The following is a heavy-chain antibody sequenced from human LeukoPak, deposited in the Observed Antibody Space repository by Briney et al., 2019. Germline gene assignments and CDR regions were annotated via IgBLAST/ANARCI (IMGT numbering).Heavy chain of an antibody. CDR2: INPDSGGT. CDR3: ASVTLKNLGFEC. Sequence: ASVKVSCKASGYIFTNYYMHCVRQAPGQGLEEMGWINPDSGGTNYAQKFQDRVTMTRDTPISTSYMELNRLRSDETAVYYCASVTLKNLGFECWGQGTLVTVSS. V-gene: IGHV1-2*02. D-gene: IGHD2-21*02. J-gene: IGHJ4*02. CDR1: GYIFTNYY.